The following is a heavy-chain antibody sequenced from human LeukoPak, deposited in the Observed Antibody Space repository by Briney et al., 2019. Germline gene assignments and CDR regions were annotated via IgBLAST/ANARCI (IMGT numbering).Heavy chain of an antibody. J-gene: IGHJ4*02. Sequence: SETLSLTCAVYGGSFSGYYWSWIRQPPGKGLEWIGEINHSGSTNYNPSLKSRVTISVDTSKNQFSLKLSSVTAADTAVYYCARRHVLLWFGELLYPPFDYWGQGTLVTVSS. CDR1: GGSFSGYY. CDR3: ARRHVLLWFGELLYPPFDY. CDR2: INHSGST. V-gene: IGHV4-34*01. D-gene: IGHD3-10*01.